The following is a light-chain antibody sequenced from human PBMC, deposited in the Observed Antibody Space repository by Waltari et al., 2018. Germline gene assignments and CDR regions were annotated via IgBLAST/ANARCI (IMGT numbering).Light chain of an antibody. CDR2: DVS. CDR3: SSYTSSSLYV. V-gene: IGLV2-14*03. CDR1: SSYVGVYNY. Sequence: QSALTQPAPVSGSPGQSLTISCTVTSSYVGVYNYVSWYQQHPGKAPNLMIYDVSNRPSGVSNRFSDSKSGNTASLIISGLQAEDEADYYCSSYTSSSLYVFGRGTKVTVL. J-gene: IGLJ1*01.